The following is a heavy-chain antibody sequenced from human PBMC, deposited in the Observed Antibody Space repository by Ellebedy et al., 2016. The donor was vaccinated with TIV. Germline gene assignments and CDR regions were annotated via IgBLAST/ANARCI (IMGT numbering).Heavy chain of an antibody. J-gene: IGHJ4*02. Sequence: ASVKVSXKTSGYTFLSFGITWVRQAPGQGLEWMGWISPNNYKAKYPQNFQGRVTMTTDTSTSTAYMELRSLRSDDTAVYYCARRGYFDSTGYYGYWGQGTLITVSS. CDR3: ARRGYFDSTGYYGY. CDR1: GYTFLSFG. D-gene: IGHD3-22*01. V-gene: IGHV1-18*01. CDR2: ISPNNYKA.